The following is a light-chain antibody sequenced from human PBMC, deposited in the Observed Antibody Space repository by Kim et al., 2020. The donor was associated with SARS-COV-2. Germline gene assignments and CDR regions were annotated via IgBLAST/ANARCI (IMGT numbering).Light chain of an antibody. CDR1: SGHSNYF. CDR2: VEGSGSY. CDR3: ETWDSNIQV. J-gene: IGLJ3*02. V-gene: IGLV4-60*03. Sequence: SVKLTCTVSSGHSNYFIAWHQQQPGKAPRLLMKVEGSGSYNKGGGVPERFSGSRSGAERYLIISNLHSEDEADYYCETWDSNIQVFGGGTQLTVL.